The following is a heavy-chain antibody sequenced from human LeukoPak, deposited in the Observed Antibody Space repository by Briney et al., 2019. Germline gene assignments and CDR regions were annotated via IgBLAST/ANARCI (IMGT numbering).Heavy chain of an antibody. CDR1: GFSFTGSGFTFTDAW. CDR2: VSSSGSTI. Sequence: GGSLRLSCAGSGFSFTGSGFTFTDAWMNWVRQAPGKGLEWVSYVSSSGSTIYYADSVKGRFTISRDNAKNSLYLQMNSLRAEDTAVYYCAELGITMIGGVWGKGTTVTISS. CDR3: AELGITMIGGV. J-gene: IGHJ6*04. D-gene: IGHD3-10*02. V-gene: IGHV3-48*03.